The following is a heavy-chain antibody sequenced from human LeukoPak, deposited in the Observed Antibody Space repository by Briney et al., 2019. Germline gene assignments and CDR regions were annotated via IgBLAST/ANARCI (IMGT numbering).Heavy chain of an antibody. CDR2: MNPNSGNT. J-gene: IGHJ4*02. D-gene: IGHD3-22*01. V-gene: IGHV1-8*01. CDR1: GYTFTSYD. Sequence: GASVKVSGKASGYTFTSYDINWVRQATGQGLEWMGWMNPNSGNTGYAQKFQGRVTMTRNTSISTAYMELSSLRSEDTAVYYCARFFYDSSGYYLGNWGQGTLVTVSS. CDR3: ARFFYDSSGYYLGN.